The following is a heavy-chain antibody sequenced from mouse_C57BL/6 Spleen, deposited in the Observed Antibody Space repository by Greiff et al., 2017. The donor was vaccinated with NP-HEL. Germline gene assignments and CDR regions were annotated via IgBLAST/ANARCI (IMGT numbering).Heavy chain of an antibody. V-gene: IGHV5-17*01. D-gene: IGHD1-1*01. CDR2: ISSGSSTI. J-gene: IGHJ4*01. Sequence: EVKLVESGGGLVKPGGSLKLSCAASGFTFSDYGMHWVRQAPEKGLEWVAYISSGSSTIYYADTVKGRFTISRDNAKNTLFLQMTSLRSEDTAMYYCASPITTVYAMDYWGQGTSVTVSS. CDR1: GFTFSDYG. CDR3: ASPITTVYAMDY.